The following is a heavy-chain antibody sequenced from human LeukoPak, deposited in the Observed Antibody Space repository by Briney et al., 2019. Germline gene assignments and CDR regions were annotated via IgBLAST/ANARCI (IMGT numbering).Heavy chain of an antibody. J-gene: IGHJ4*02. V-gene: IGHV4-38-2*02. CDR2: IYHSGST. Sequence: KSSETLSLTCTVSGYSISSGYYWGWIRQPPGKGLEWIGSIYHSGSTYYNPSLKSRVTISVDTSKNQFSLKLSSVTAADTAVYYCARASGDYVWGSYRLFDYWGQGTLVTVSS. D-gene: IGHD3-16*02. CDR3: ARASGDYVWGSYRLFDY. CDR1: GYSISSGYY.